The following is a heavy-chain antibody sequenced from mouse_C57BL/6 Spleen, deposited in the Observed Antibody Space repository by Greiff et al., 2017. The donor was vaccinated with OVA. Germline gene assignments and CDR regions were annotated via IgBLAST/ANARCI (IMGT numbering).Heavy chain of an antibody. V-gene: IGHV1-80*01. CDR2: IYPGDGDT. J-gene: IGHJ2*01. CDR1: GYAFSSYW. Sequence: QVQLQQSGAELVKPGASVKISCKASGYAFSSYWMNWVKQRPGKGLEWIGQIYPGDGDTNYNGKFKGKATLTADKSSSTAYMQLSSLTSEDSAVYFCARAITTVVENYFDYWGQGTTLTVSS. CDR3: ARAITTVVENYFDY. D-gene: IGHD1-1*01.